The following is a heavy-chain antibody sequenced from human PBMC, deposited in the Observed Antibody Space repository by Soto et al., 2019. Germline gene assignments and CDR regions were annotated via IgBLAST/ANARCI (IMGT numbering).Heavy chain of an antibody. Sequence: PSETLSLTCTVSGGSISSGGYYWSWIRQHPGKGLEWIGYIYYSGSTCYNPSLKSRVTISVDTSKNQFSLKLSSVTAADTAVYYCARVLDRPPRYYFDYWGQGTLVTVSS. CDR2: IYYSGST. V-gene: IGHV4-31*03. D-gene: IGHD3-22*01. J-gene: IGHJ4*02. CDR3: ARVLDRPPRYYFDY. CDR1: GGSISSGGYY.